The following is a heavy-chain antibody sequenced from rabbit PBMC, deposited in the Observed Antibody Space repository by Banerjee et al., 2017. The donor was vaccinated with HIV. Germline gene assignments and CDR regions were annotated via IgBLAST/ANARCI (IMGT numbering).Heavy chain of an antibody. CDR1: GIDLSSYK. Sequence: QEQLVESGGRLVKPDETLTLTCTVSGIDLSSYKISWVRQAPGKGLEYIGYISYDGNTYYASWVNGRFTISKTSSTTVTLQVTSLTAADTATYFCARDNDGYARYNLWGPGTLVTVS. D-gene: IGHD6-1*01. CDR3: ARDNDGYARYNL. J-gene: IGHJ4*01. CDR2: ISYDGNT. V-gene: IGHV1S17*01.